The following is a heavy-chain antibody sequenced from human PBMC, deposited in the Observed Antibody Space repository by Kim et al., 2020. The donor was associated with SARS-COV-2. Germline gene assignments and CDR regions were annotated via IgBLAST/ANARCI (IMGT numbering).Heavy chain of an antibody. V-gene: IGHV3-30*18. J-gene: IGHJ6*02. CDR1: GFTFSRYG. CDR2: IYDDGSTK. D-gene: IGHD1-26*01. Sequence: GGSLRLSCAASGFTFSRYGLHWVRQAPGKGLESVAVIYDDGSTKNYADSVRDRFTISRDNSKNTQYLQMSSLRAEDTAVYYCAKGGPRGASYDVADWGQGTTVTVSS. CDR3: AKGGPRGASYDVAD.